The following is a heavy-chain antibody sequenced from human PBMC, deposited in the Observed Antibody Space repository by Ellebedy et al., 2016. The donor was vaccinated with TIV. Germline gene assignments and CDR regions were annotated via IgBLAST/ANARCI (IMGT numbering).Heavy chain of an antibody. D-gene: IGHD3-10*01. CDR1: GFSLTGSD. J-gene: IGHJ2*01. CDR3: ARGGPGGDNWFFGL. CDR2: SGAAGDT. Sequence: PGGSLSLSCAASGFSLTGSDLHWVRRPAGKGLEWVSASGAAGDTYYPDSVRGRFTISRESAKNSFYLQMNSLTAGDTAVYYCARGGPGGDNWFFGLWGRGTRVTVSS. V-gene: IGHV3-13*01.